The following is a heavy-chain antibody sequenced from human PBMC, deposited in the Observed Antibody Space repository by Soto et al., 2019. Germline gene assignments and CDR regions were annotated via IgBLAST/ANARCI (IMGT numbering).Heavy chain of an antibody. CDR2: ISYSGETK. Sequence: GGSLRLSXVTSGFTFTKYSMNWVRQAPGKGLEWVSYISYSGETKYYADSLKGRYAISRDDAKNSVYLQMNSLRDEDTAFYYCVRGVVVAVGSTAENFDHWGQGTLVTVSS. V-gene: IGHV3-48*02. D-gene: IGHD2-15*01. CDR3: VRGVVVAVGSTAENFDH. J-gene: IGHJ4*02. CDR1: GFTFTKYS.